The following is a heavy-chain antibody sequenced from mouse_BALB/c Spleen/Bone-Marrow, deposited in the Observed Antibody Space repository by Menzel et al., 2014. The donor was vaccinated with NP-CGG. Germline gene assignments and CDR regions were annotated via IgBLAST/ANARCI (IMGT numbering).Heavy chain of an antibody. CDR2: IYPGDGST. V-gene: IGHV1S56*01. D-gene: IGHD3-2*01. Sequence: QVQLQQSGPELVKPGALVKISCKASGYTFTSYDINWVKRRPGQGLEWIGWIYPGDGSTKYNEKFKGKAALTGDKSSSTAYMQLSSLTSENSAVYFRARSGDSSGYGFAYWGQGTLVTVSA. CDR1: GYTFTSYD. CDR3: ARSGDSSGYGFAY. J-gene: IGHJ3*01.